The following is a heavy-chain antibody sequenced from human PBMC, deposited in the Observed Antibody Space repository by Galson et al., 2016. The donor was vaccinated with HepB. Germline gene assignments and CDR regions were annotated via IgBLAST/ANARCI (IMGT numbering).Heavy chain of an antibody. Sequence: SLRLSCAASAFTFSSAWMNWVRQAPGKGLEWVGRIKIKTDGGTTDYAAPVKGRFTISRDDSKNIAYLQMNSLKTEDTAVYYCTRYATGYYYDSSGYYAQVNYFDYWGQGTLVTVSS. CDR2: IKIKTDGGTT. J-gene: IGHJ4*02. D-gene: IGHD3-22*01. CDR3: TRYATGYYYDSSGYYAQVNYFDY. CDR1: AFTFSSAW. V-gene: IGHV3-15*07.